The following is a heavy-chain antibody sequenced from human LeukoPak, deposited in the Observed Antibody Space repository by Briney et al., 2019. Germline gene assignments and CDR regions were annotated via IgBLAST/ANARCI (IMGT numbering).Heavy chain of an antibody. CDR3: ARIGYDFWSGYAPYYYYYMDV. CDR2: IYYSWST. V-gene: IGHV4-59*01. J-gene: IGHJ6*03. D-gene: IGHD3-3*01. CDR1: GGSISSYY. Sequence: SETLSLTCTVSGGSISSYYWSWIRQPPGKGLEWIGYIYYSWSTNYNPSLKSRVTISVDTSKNQLSMKLSSVTAADTAVYYCARIGYDFWSGYAPYYYYYMDVWGKGTAVTVSS.